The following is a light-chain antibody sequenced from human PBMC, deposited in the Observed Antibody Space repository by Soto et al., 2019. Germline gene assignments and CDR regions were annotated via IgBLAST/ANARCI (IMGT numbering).Light chain of an antibody. CDR2: VAS. V-gene: IGKV3-15*01. CDR3: QQYQKWPRS. CDR1: QSVYSN. Sequence: EIVMTQSPATLSVSPGERATLSCRASQSVYSNLAWYQQKPGQAPRLLIYVASTRATGIPARFSGIGSGTEFSITISSLQSEDAAVYYCQQYQKWPRSFGGGTKVEIK. J-gene: IGKJ4*01.